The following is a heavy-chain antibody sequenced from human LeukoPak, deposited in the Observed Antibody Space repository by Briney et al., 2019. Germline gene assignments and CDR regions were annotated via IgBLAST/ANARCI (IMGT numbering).Heavy chain of an antibody. Sequence: SETLSLTCTVSGGSISSYYWSWIRQPPGKGLEWIGYIYYSGSTNYNPSLKSRVTISVDTSKNQFSLKLSSVTAADTAVYYCAAGTMDVVVPADYYCGMDVWGQGTTVTVSS. V-gene: IGHV4-59*08. CDR2: IYYSGST. J-gene: IGHJ6*02. CDR1: GGSISSYY. D-gene: IGHD2-2*01. CDR3: AAGTMDVVVPADYYCGMDV.